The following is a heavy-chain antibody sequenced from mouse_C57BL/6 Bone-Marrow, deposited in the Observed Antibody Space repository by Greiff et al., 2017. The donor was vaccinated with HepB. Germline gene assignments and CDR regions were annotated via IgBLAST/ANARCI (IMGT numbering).Heavy chain of an antibody. J-gene: IGHJ2*01. CDR2: INYDGSST. CDR1: GFTFSDYY. Sequence: EVMLVESEGGLVQPGSSMKLSCTASGFTFSDYYMAWVRQVPEKGLEWVANINYDGSSTYYLDSLKSRFIISRDNANNILYLQMSSLKSEDTATYYCARDKDYYGSSPYCDYWGQGTTLTVSS. CDR3: ARDKDYYGSSPYCDY. D-gene: IGHD1-1*01. V-gene: IGHV5-16*01.